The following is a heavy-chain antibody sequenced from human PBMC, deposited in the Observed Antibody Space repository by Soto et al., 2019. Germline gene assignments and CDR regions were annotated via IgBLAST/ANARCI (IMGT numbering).Heavy chain of an antibody. CDR3: AKEGYSYGTYYYYMDV. J-gene: IGHJ6*03. D-gene: IGHD5-18*01. V-gene: IGHV3-9*01. Sequence: EVQLVESGGGLVQPGRSLRLSCAASGFTFDDYAMHWVRQAPGKGMEWVSGISWNSGSIGYADSVKGRFTISRDNAKNSLYLQMNSLGAEDTALYYCAKEGYSYGTYYYYMDVWGKGTTVTVSS. CDR1: GFTFDDYA. CDR2: ISWNSGSI.